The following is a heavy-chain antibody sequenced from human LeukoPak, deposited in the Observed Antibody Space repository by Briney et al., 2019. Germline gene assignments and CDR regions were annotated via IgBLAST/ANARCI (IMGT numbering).Heavy chain of an antibody. J-gene: IGHJ4*02. CDR1: GGTFSSYA. Sequence: ASVKVSCKASGGTFSSYAISWVRQAPGQGREGMGGIIPIFGTANYAQKFQGRVTITADESTSTAYMELSSLRSEDTAVYYCARDRDDSSGKFDYWGQGTLVTVSS. D-gene: IGHD6-19*01. V-gene: IGHV1-69*13. CDR2: IIPIFGTA. CDR3: ARDRDDSSGKFDY.